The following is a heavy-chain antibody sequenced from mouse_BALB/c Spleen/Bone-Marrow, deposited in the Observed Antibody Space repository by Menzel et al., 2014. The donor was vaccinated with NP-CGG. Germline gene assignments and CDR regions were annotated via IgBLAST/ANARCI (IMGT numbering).Heavy chain of an antibody. J-gene: IGHJ4*01. Sequence: QVQLQQSGAELVKPGASVKLSCKASGYTFTSYYMCWVKQRPGRGLEWIGEINPSNGGTNFNEKFKSKATLTVDKSSSTAYMSLSSLTSEDSAVYYCTRSRRAMDHWGQGTSVTVSS. D-gene: IGHD2-12*01. CDR2: INPSNGGT. CDR1: GYTFTSYY. CDR3: TRSRRAMDH. V-gene: IGHV1S81*02.